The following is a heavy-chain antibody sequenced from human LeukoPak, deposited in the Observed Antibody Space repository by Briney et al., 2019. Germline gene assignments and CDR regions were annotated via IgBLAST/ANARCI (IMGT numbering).Heavy chain of an antibody. D-gene: IGHD1-26*01. J-gene: IGHJ6*03. V-gene: IGHV3-23*01. CDR3: ARAARDSGSYYYYYYMDV. CDR2: ISGSGGST. Sequence: GGSLRLSCAASGFTFSSYGMSWVRQAPGKGLEWVSAISGSGGSTYYADSVKGRFTISRDNAKNSLYLQMNSLRAEDTAVYYCARAARDSGSYYYYYYMDVWGKGTTVTISS. CDR1: GFTFSSYG.